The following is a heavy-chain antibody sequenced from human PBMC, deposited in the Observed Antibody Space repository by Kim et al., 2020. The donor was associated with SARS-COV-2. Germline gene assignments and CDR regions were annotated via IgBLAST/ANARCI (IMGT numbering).Heavy chain of an antibody. J-gene: IGHJ4*02. Sequence: GGSLRLSCAASGFTVSSIYMSWVRQAPGKGLEWVSVIYSDGSTYHADSVKGRFTISRDNSKNTLYLQMNSLRAEDTAVYYCARRYISSTWSLDYWGQGTLVTVSS. CDR2: IYSDGST. V-gene: IGHV3-53*01. D-gene: IGHD6-13*01. CDR3: ARRYISSTWSLDY. CDR1: GFTVSSIY.